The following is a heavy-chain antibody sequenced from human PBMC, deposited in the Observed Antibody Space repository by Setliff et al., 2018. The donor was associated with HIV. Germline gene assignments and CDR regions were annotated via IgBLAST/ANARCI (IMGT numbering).Heavy chain of an antibody. Sequence: SGPTLVNPTQTLTLTCTFSGFSLSTSGVGVGWIRQPPGKALEWLAIIYWHGGGRYSPYLKSRLTITKDTSKNQVVLTMTNIDPVDTATYYCAHRPNSGYDLNFDYWGQGIQGTVS. V-gene: IGHV2-5*01. D-gene: IGHD5-12*01. CDR2: IYWHGGG. CDR1: GFSLSTSGVG. CDR3: AHRPNSGYDLNFDY. J-gene: IGHJ4*02.